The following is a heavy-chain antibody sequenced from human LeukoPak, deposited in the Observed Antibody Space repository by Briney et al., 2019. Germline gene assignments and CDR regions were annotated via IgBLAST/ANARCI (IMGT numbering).Heavy chain of an antibody. CDR2: IKEDGSEK. CDR3: ARETTNWGYYYYYYYMDV. CDR1: GFTFSSYW. J-gene: IGHJ6*03. D-gene: IGHD7-27*01. V-gene: IGHV3-7*01. Sequence: GGSLRLSCAASGFTFSSYWMSWVRQAPGKGLEWVANIKEDGSEKYYVDSVKGRFTISRDNAKNSLYLQMNSLRAEDMAVYYCARETTNWGYYYYYYYMDVWGKGTTVTVSS.